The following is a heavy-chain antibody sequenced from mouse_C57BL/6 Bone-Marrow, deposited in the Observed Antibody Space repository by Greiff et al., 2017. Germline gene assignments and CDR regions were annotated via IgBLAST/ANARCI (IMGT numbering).Heavy chain of an antibody. CDR1: GFTFSSYA. D-gene: IGHD2-1*01. CDR3: ARVTILYPCAY. CDR2: ISDGGSYT. V-gene: IGHV5-4*03. J-gene: IGHJ3*01. Sequence: EVKLVESGGGLVKPGGSLKLSCAASGFTFSSYAMSWVRQTPEKRLEWVATISDGGSYTYYPDNVKGRFTISRDNAKNNLYLQMSHLKSEDTAMYYSARVTILYPCAYWGQGTLVTVSA.